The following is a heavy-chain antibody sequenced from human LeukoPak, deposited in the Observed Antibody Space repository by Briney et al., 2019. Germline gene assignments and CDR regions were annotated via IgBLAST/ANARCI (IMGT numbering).Heavy chain of an antibody. D-gene: IGHD4-23*01. J-gene: IGHJ3*02. Sequence: GGSLKLSCAASGFTFSSYSMNWVRQAPGKGLEWVSSISSSSSYIYYADSVKGRFTISRDNAKNSLYLQMNSLRAEDTAVYYCARDPSPGGNDAFDIWGQGTMVTVSS. CDR1: GFTFSSYS. V-gene: IGHV3-21*01. CDR3: ARDPSPGGNDAFDI. CDR2: ISSSSSYI.